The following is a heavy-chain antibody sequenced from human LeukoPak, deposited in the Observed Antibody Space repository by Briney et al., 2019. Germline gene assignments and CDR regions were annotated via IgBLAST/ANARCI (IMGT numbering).Heavy chain of an antibody. V-gene: IGHV3-11*01. Sequence: GGSLRLSCAASGFTFSDYYMSWIRQAPGKGLEWVSYISGSGSTIYYADSMKGRFTISRDNAKNSLYLQMNSLRAEDTAVYYCARGVTIFGVAANWFDPWGQGTLVTVSS. CDR1: GFTFSDYY. CDR2: ISGSGSTI. J-gene: IGHJ5*02. CDR3: ARGVTIFGVAANWFDP. D-gene: IGHD3-3*01.